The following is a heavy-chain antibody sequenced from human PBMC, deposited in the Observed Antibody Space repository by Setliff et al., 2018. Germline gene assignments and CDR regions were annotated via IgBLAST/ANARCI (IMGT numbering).Heavy chain of an antibody. CDR1: GFTFSSYG. J-gene: IGHJ6*03. CDR3: AKCGGDHCCPLNYYQYMDV. CDR2: IRYDESDK. V-gene: IGHV3-30*02. Sequence: GGSLRLSCAASGFTFSSYGMHWVRQAPGKGLEWLSYIRYDESDKYYIDSVRGRFTISRDNSKNTLYLQMNSLRAEDTAVYFCAKCGGDHCCPLNYYQYMDVWGKGTTVTVSS. D-gene: IGHD2-21*02.